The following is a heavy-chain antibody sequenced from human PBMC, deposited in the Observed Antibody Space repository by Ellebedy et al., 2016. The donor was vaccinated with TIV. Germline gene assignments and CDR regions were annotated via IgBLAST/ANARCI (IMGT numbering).Heavy chain of an antibody. CDR3: AKDGNYGSGSWGY. D-gene: IGHD3-10*01. CDR1: GFTFSNYA. J-gene: IGHJ4*02. Sequence: GESLKISCAASGFTFSNYAMSWVRQAPGKGLEWVAFIRYYGSDKYYADSVKGRFTISRDNSKNTLYLQMNSLRAEDTAVYYCAKDGNYGSGSWGYWGQGTLVTVSS. CDR2: IRYYGSDK. V-gene: IGHV3-30*02.